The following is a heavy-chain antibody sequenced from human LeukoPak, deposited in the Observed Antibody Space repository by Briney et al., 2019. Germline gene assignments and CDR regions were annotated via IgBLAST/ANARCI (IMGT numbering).Heavy chain of an antibody. CDR2: ISYDGSNK. D-gene: IGHD3-3*01. V-gene: IGHV3-30*03. CDR3: ARRDYDFCDY. CDR1: GFTFSSYG. Sequence: GGSLRLSCAASGFTFSSYGMHWVRQAPGKGLEWVAVISYDGSNKYYADSVKGRFTISRDNSKNTLYLQMNSLRAEDTAVYYCARRDYDFCDYWGQGTLVTVSS. J-gene: IGHJ4*02.